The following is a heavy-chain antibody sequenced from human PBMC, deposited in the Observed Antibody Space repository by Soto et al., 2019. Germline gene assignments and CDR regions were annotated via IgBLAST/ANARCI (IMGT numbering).Heavy chain of an antibody. CDR1: GGTFSNSA. J-gene: IGHJ4*02. Sequence: SVKVSCKASGGTFSNSAVIWVRQAPGQGLEWMGGIIPIFGTVNYAQNFQGRVTITADESTSTAFMELSSLRSDDTAVYYCAADRTYCGGDCYVDWGQGTLVTVSS. CDR3: AADRTYCGGDCYVD. CDR2: IIPIFGTV. D-gene: IGHD2-21*02. V-gene: IGHV1-69*13.